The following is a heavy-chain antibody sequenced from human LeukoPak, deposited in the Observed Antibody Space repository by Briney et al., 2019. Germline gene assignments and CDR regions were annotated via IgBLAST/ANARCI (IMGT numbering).Heavy chain of an antibody. D-gene: IGHD6-19*01. V-gene: IGHV3-64D*09. CDR1: GYTFSTFD. CDR3: VTTPFIVAGLSFDY. CDR2: ISSNGGST. J-gene: IGHJ4*02. Sequence: GGSLRLSCSASGYTFSTFDIHWVRQAPGQGLEYVSAISSNGGSTYYADSVKGRFTISRDNSKNTLYLQMSRLRAEDTAVHYCVTTPFIVAGLSFDYWGQGTLVTVSS.